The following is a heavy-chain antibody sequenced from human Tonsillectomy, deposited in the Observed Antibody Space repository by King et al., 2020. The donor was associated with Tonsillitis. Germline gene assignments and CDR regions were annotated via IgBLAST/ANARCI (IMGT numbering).Heavy chain of an antibody. V-gene: IGHV3-21*01. CDR3: ASLLELEGRLDY. Sequence: VQLVESGGGLVKPGGSLRLSCAASGFTFSSYSMNWVRQAPGKGLEWVSSISSSSSYIYYADSVKGRFTISRDNAKNSLYLQMNSLRAEDTAVYYCASLLELEGRLDYWGQGTLVTVSS. D-gene: IGHD1-1*01. CDR2: ISSSSSYI. J-gene: IGHJ4*02. CDR1: GFTFSSYS.